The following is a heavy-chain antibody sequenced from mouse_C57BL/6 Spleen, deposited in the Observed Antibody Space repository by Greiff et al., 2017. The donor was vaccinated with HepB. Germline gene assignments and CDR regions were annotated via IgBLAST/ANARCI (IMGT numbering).Heavy chain of an antibody. CDR2: ISYDGSN. CDR1: GYSITSGYY. V-gene: IGHV3-6*01. CDR3: ARVWDVYFDY. J-gene: IGHJ2*01. D-gene: IGHD4-1*01. Sequence: VQLKESGPGLVKPSQSLSLTCSVTGYSITSGYYWNWIRQFPGNKLEWMGYISYDGSNNYNPSLKNRISITRDTSKNQFFLKLNSVTTEDTATYYCARVWDVYFDYWGQGTTLTVSS.